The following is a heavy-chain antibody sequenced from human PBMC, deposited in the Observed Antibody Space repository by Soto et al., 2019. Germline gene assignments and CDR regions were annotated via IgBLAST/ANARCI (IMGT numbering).Heavy chain of an antibody. Sequence: APVKVSCKASGYTFTSYGISWVRQAPGQGLEWMGWISAYNGNTNYAQKLQGRVTMTTDTSTSTAYMELRSLRSDDTAVYYCARDQLLTGTFDYWGQGTLVTVSS. J-gene: IGHJ4*02. CDR3: ARDQLLTGTFDY. V-gene: IGHV1-18*01. D-gene: IGHD7-27*01. CDR1: GYTFTSYG. CDR2: ISAYNGNT.